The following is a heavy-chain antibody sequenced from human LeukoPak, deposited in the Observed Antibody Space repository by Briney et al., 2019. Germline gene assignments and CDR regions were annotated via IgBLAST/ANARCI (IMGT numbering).Heavy chain of an antibody. V-gene: IGHV3-74*01. Sequence: GGSLRLSCAASGFTFSSYWMHWVRQAPGKGLAWVSRINSDGSSTSYADSVKGRFTISRDNAKNTLYLQMNSLRAEDTAVYYCARLRPDHYDSSGYYAYSDYWGQGTLVTVSS. CDR3: ARLRPDHYDSSGYYAYSDY. CDR2: INSDGSST. D-gene: IGHD3-22*01. CDR1: GFTFSSYW. J-gene: IGHJ4*02.